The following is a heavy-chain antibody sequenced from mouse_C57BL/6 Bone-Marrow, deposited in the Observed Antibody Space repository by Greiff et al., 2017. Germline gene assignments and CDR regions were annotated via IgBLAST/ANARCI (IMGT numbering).Heavy chain of an antibody. CDR3: ARFSYGNYFYAMDY. Sequence: QVQLQQSGAELARPGASVKLSCKASGYTFTSYGISWVTQRTGQGLEWIGEIYPRSGNTYYNEKFKGKATLTADKSSSTAYMELRSLTSEDSAVYFCARFSYGNYFYAMDYWGQGTSVTVSS. CDR1: GYTFTSYG. J-gene: IGHJ4*01. D-gene: IGHD2-1*01. V-gene: IGHV1-81*01. CDR2: IYPRSGNT.